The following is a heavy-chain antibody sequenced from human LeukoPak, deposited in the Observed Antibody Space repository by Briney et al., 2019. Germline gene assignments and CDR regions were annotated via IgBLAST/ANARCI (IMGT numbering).Heavy chain of an antibody. V-gene: IGHV1-69*13. J-gene: IGHJ3*01. CDR1: GGTFSSYA. CDR2: IIPIFGTA. D-gene: IGHD3-10*01. Sequence: ASVKVSCKASGGTFSSYAISWVRQAPGQGLEWMGGIIPIFGTAIYAQKFQGRVTITADESTSTAYMELSSLRSEDTAVYYCARGGDYYGSGSYKPVVWGQGTMVTVSS. CDR3: ARGGDYYGSGSYKPVV.